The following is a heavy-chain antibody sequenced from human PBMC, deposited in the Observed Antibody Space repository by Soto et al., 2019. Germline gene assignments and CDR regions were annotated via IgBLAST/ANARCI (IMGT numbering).Heavy chain of an antibody. CDR1: GFIFSTYS. CDR2: ISSSSNTK. V-gene: IGHV3-48*02. J-gene: IGHJ4*02. CDR3: ARDRNGDDKPYSDY. Sequence: EVQLVESGGGLVQPGGSLRLSCAASGFIFSTYSMNWVRQAPGKGLEWVSYISSSSNTKYYADSVKGRFTVFRHNAKNSLYLQMNSLRDEDTAVYDCARDRNGDDKPYSDYWGRGTLVSVS. D-gene: IGHD4-17*01.